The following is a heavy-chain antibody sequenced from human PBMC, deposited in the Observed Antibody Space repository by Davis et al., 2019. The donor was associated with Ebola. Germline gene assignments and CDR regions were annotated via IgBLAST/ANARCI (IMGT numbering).Heavy chain of an antibody. D-gene: IGHD3-16*01. V-gene: IGHV3-30*04. Sequence: PGGSLRLSCAASGFTFSSYAMHWVRQAPGKGLEWVAVISYDGSNKYYADSVKGRFTISRDNSKNTLYLQMNSLRAEDTAVYYCARDPAYPGGMDVWGQGTTVTVSS. CDR1: GFTFSSYA. CDR2: ISYDGSNK. J-gene: IGHJ6*02. CDR3: ARDPAYPGGMDV.